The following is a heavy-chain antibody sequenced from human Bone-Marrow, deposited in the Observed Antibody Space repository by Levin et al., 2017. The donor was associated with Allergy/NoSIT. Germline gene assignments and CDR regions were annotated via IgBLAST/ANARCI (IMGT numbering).Heavy chain of an antibody. Sequence: GESLKISCKPSENIFTDYYMHWVRQAPGQGLEWMGWINLNSGVANNVQKFQGRISMTRDRSISTADLELSWLRSDDTAVYYCARSRYGSGSVNWFDSWSQGTLVTVSS. V-gene: IGHV1-2*02. D-gene: IGHD3-10*01. J-gene: IGHJ5*01. CDR1: ENIFTDYY. CDR3: ARSRYGSGSVNWFDS. CDR2: INLNSGVA.